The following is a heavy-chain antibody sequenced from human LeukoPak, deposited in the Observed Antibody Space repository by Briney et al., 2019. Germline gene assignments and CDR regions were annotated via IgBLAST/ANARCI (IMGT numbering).Heavy chain of an antibody. Sequence: SETLSLTCTVSGGSISSSSYYWGWIRQPPGQGLEWIGSIYYSGSTYYNPSLKSRVTISVDTSKNQFSLKLSSVTAADTAVYYCARALLQQTFDYWGQGTLVTVSS. CDR2: IYYSGST. V-gene: IGHV4-39*01. D-gene: IGHD5-18*01. CDR3: ARALLQQTFDY. J-gene: IGHJ4*02. CDR1: GGSISSSSYY.